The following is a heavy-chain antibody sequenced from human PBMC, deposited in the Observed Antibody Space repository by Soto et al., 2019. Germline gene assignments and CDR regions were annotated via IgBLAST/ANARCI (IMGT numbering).Heavy chain of an antibody. D-gene: IGHD4-17*01. V-gene: IGHV1-69*08. J-gene: IGHJ4*02. CDR3: ARDLRVTTRIHGGGTSGSGGHFDY. CDR2: LIPILGIA. Sequence: QVQLVQSGAEVKKPGSSVKVSCKASGGTFSSYTISWVRQAPGQGLEWMGRLIPILGIANYAQKFQGRVTITADKSTSTAYMELSRLRSEDTAVYYCARDLRVTTRIHGGGTSGSGGHFDYWGQGTLVTVSS. CDR1: GGTFSSYT.